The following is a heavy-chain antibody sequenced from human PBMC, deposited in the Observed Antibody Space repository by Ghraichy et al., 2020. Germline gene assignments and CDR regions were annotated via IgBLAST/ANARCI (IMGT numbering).Heavy chain of an antibody. CDR2: ISAYNGNT. Sequence: ASVKVSCKASGYTFTSYGISWVRQAPGHGLEWMGWISAYNGNTNYAQNLQGRVTMTTDTSTSTAYMELRSLRSDDTAVYYCARGGDLRWNLGFDYWGQGTLVTVSS. V-gene: IGHV1-18*04. CDR3: ARGGDLRWNLGFDY. D-gene: IGHD2-21*01. CDR1: GYTFTSYG. J-gene: IGHJ4*02.